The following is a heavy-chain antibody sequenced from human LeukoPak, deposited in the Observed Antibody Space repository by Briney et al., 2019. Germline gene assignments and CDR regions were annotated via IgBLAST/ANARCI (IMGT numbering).Heavy chain of an antibody. V-gene: IGHV1-8*01. CDR2: MNPNSGNT. CDR3: ARVGLQYYYYYYMDV. J-gene: IGHJ6*03. CDR1: GYTFTSYD. Sequence: GASVKVSCKASGYTFTSYDINWVRQATGQGLEWMGWMNPNSGNTGYAQKFQGRVTMTRNTSISTAYVEPSSLRSEDTAVYYCARVGLQYYYYYYMDVWGKGTTVTVSS.